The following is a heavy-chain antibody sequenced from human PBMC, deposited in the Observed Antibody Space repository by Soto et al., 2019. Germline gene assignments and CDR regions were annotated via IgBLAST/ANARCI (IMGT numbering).Heavy chain of an antibody. V-gene: IGHV6-1*01. CDR3: ARGGYYDSSGYYGY. CDR2: TYYRSKWFY. J-gene: IGHJ4*02. Sequence: PSQTLSLTCAISGDSVSSNSVVWNWIRQSPSRGLEWLGRTYYRSKWFYEYAVSVKSRIAINPDTSKNQFSLKLSSVTAADTAVYYCARGGYYDSSGYYGYWGQGTLVTVSS. D-gene: IGHD3-22*01. CDR1: GDSVSSNSVV.